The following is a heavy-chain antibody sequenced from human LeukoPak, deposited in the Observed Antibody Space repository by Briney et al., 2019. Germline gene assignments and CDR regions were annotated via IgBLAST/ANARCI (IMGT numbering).Heavy chain of an antibody. J-gene: IGHJ4*02. V-gene: IGHV1-3*01. D-gene: IGHD2-21*01. CDR3: ARDIPSDY. Sequence: ASVKVSCKASGYTFTSYAMHWVRQAPGQRLEWMGWINAGNGNTKYSQKLQGRVTMTTDTSTSTAYMELRSLRSDDTAVYYCARDIPSDYWGQGTLVTVSS. CDR1: GYTFTSYA. CDR2: INAGNGNT.